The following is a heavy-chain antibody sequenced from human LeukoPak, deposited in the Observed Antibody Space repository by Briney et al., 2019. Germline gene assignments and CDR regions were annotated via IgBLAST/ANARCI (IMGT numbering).Heavy chain of an antibody. CDR2: INPNSGGT. D-gene: IGHD3-22*01. J-gene: IGHJ4*02. V-gene: IGHV1-2*02. CDR3: ATPPIPDSSGRGGDY. Sequence: GASVKVSCEASGYTFTGYYIHWVRQAPGQGLEWMGWINPNSGGTNYAQKFQGRVTMTRDTSISTAYMELSRLRSDDTAVYYCATPPIPDSSGRGGDYWGQGTLVTVSS. CDR1: GYTFTGYY.